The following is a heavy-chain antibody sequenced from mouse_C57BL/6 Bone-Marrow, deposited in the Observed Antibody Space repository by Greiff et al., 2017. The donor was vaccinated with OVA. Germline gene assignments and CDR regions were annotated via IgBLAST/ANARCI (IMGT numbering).Heavy chain of an antibody. J-gene: IGHJ4*01. CDR2: IHPNSGST. D-gene: IGHD2-4*01. CDR3: ARRSDDYDVWYAMDY. CDR1: GYTFTSYW. Sequence: VQLQQPGAELVKPGASVKLSCKASGYTFTSYWMHWVKRRPGQGLEWIGMIHPNSGSTNYNEKFKSKSTLTVDKSSSTAYMQLSSLTSEDSAVYYCARRSDDYDVWYAMDYWGQGTSVTVSS. V-gene: IGHV1-64*01.